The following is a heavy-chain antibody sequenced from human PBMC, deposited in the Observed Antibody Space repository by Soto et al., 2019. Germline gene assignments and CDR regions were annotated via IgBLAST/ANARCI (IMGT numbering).Heavy chain of an antibody. V-gene: IGHV1-69*12. CDR3: ARGGYSSGWGPNGMDV. D-gene: IGHD6-19*01. Sequence: QVQLVQSGAELKKPGSSVKVSCKASGGTFSSYAISWVRQAPGQGLEWMGGIIPIFGTANYAQKFQGRVTITADESTSTAYMELSSLRSEDTAVYYCARGGYSSGWGPNGMDVWGQGTTVTVSS. J-gene: IGHJ6*02. CDR2: IIPIFGTA. CDR1: GGTFSSYA.